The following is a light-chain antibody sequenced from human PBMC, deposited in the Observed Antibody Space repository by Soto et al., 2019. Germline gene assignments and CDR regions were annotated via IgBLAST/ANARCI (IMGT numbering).Light chain of an antibody. CDR3: QAWDSSTEVV. J-gene: IGLJ2*01. CDR1: KLGDKY. Sequence: YELTQLPSVSVSPGQTASITCSGDKLGDKYACWYQQKPGQSPVLVIYQDTKRPSGIPERFSASNSGNTATLTISGTQAMDEADYYCQAWDSSTEVVFGGGTKVTVL. CDR2: QDT. V-gene: IGLV3-1*01.